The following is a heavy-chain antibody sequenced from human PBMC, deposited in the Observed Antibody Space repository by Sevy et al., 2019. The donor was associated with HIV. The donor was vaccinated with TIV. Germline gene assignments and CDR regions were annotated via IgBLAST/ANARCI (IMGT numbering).Heavy chain of an antibody. D-gene: IGHD3-10*01. V-gene: IGHV4-34*01. CDR1: GGSFSTYS. J-gene: IGHJ4*02. CDR2: INHTGDT. Sequence: SETLSLTCAVYGGSFSTYSWSWIRQPPGKGLEWIGEINHTGDTNYNPSLESRVTISVDTSKNQFSLKLSSVTAADTGGYYCARFTGGGNFGYWGPGTLVTVS. CDR3: ARFTGGGNFGY.